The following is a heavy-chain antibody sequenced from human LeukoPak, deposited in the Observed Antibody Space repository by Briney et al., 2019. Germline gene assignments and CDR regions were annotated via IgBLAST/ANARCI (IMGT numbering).Heavy chain of an antibody. CDR3: ASGGASGWYYY. Sequence: PSETLSLTCTVSGGSISSYYWSWIRQPPGKGLEWIGYIYYSGSTNYNPSLKSRVTISVDTSKNQSSLKLSSVTAADTAVYYCASGGASGWYYYWGQGTLVTVSS. D-gene: IGHD6-19*01. V-gene: IGHV4-59*01. CDR1: GGSISSYY. J-gene: IGHJ4*02. CDR2: IYYSGST.